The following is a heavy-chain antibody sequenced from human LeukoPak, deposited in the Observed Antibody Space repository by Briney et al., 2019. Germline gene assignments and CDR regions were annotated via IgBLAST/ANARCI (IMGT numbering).Heavy chain of an antibody. Sequence: SETLSLTCTVSGGSISSSSYYWGWIRQPPGKGLEWIGEINHSGSTNYNPSLKSRVTISVDTSKNQFSLKLSSVTAADTAVYYCARGAVVRGVVWDYWGQGTLVTVSS. CDR2: INHSGST. V-gene: IGHV4-39*07. CDR3: ARGAVVRGVVWDY. D-gene: IGHD3-10*01. J-gene: IGHJ4*02. CDR1: GGSISSSSYY.